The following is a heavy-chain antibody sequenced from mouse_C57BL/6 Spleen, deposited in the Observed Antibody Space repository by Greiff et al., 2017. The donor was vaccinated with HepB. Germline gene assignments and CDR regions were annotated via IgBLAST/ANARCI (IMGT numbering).Heavy chain of an antibody. Sequence: QVQLKESGPGLVQPSQSLSITCTVSGFSLTSYGVHWVRQSPGKGLEWLGVIWSGGSTDYNAAFISRLSISKDNSKSQVFFKMNSLQADDTAIYYCARNYYGNYAWFAYWGQGTLVTVSA. CDR3: ARNYYGNYAWFAY. CDR1: GFSLTSYG. D-gene: IGHD2-1*01. V-gene: IGHV2-2*01. J-gene: IGHJ3*01. CDR2: IWSGGST.